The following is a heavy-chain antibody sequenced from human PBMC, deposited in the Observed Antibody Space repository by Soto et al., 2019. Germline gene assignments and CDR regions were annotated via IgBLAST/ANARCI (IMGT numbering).Heavy chain of an antibody. V-gene: IGHV1-69*04. J-gene: IGHJ4*02. CDR2: IIPILGIA. CDR3: AREAVAGTKGFDY. CDR1: GGTFSSYT. D-gene: IGHD6-19*01. Sequence: SVKVSCKASGGTFSSYTISWVRQAPGQGLEWMGRIIPILGIANYAQKFQGRVTITADKSTSTAYMELSSLRSEDTAVYYCAREAVAGTKGFDYWGQGTLVTVSS.